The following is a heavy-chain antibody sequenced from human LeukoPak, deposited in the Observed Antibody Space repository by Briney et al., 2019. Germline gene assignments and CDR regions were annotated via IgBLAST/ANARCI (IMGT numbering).Heavy chain of an antibody. Sequence: GESLKISCKGSGYSFTSYWIGWVRQMPGKGLEWMGIIYPGDSDTRYSPSFQGQVTISADKSISTAYLQWSSLKASDTAMYYCARLAYYDILTGYSPTEPFDCWGQGTLVTVSS. CDR2: IYPGDSDT. V-gene: IGHV5-51*01. CDR3: ARLAYYDILTGYSPTEPFDC. CDR1: GYSFTSYW. D-gene: IGHD3-9*01. J-gene: IGHJ4*02.